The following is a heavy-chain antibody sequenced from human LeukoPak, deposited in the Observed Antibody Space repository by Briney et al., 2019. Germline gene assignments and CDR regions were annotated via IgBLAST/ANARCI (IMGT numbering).Heavy chain of an antibody. V-gene: IGHV3-30*18. J-gene: IGHJ5*02. D-gene: IGHD3-10*01. CDR3: AKASRGGSGSPKGVLAYNWFDP. CDR2: ISFDESNK. Sequence: GGSLRLSCAASGFTFNSFGMHWVRRAPGKGLEWVAIISFDESNKYYADSVKGRFTISRDNSKNTLFLQMNSLRAEDTAVYYCAKASRGGSGSPKGVLAYNWFDPWGQGTLVTVSS. CDR1: GFTFNSFG.